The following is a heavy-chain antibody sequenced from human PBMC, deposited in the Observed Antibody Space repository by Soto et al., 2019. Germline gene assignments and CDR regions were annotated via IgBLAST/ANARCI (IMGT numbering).Heavy chain of an antibody. Sequence: PGGSLRLSCAASGLNFSYNAMTWVRQAPGKELQWVSTILGNGENTYYADSVKGRFTISRDSSKNTLYLQMHSLRAEDTAIYYCARLPGSTAPRPDYWGRGTLVTVSS. J-gene: IGHJ4*02. CDR2: ILGNGENT. D-gene: IGHD6-6*01. CDR1: GLNFSYNA. CDR3: ARLPGSTAPRPDY. V-gene: IGHV3-23*01.